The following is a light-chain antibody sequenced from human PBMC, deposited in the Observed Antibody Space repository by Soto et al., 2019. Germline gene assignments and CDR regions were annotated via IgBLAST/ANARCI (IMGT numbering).Light chain of an antibody. CDR2: DAS. CDR3: QQRSNWLWT. V-gene: IGKV3-11*01. Sequence: EIVLTQSPGTLSLSPGERATLSCRASQSLSSSYLAWYQQRPGQAPRLLIYDASNRATGIPARFSGSGSGTDFTLTISSLEPEDFAVYYCQQRSNWLWTFGQGTKVDIK. J-gene: IGKJ1*01. CDR1: QSLSSSY.